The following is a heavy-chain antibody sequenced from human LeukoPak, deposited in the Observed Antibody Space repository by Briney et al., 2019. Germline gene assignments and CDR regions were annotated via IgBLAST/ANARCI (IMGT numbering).Heavy chain of an antibody. D-gene: IGHD3-16*02. CDR1: GGSISTYY. J-gene: IGHJ2*01. CDR2: INYSGST. Sequence: SETLSLTCTVSGGSISTYYWSWIRQPPGKGLEWIGYINYSGSTNYIPSLKSRVSISVDTSKNQFSLNLSSVTAADTAVYYCARARDYVWGSYRYWYFDLWGRGTLVTVSS. V-gene: IGHV4-59*01. CDR3: ARARDYVWGSYRYWYFDL.